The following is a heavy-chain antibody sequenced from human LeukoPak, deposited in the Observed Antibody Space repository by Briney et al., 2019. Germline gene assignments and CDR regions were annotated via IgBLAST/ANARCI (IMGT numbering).Heavy chain of an antibody. CDR1: GFSFEDFA. CDR3: AKDIGPTYYYGMDV. J-gene: IGHJ6*02. Sequence: PGGSLRLSCAASGFSFEDFAMHWVRQGPGKGLEWVSGISWNSGSIGYADSVKGRFTISRDNAKNSLYLQMNSLRAEDTALYYCAKDIGPTYYYGMDVWGQGTTVTVSS. CDR2: ISWNSGSI. V-gene: IGHV3-9*01.